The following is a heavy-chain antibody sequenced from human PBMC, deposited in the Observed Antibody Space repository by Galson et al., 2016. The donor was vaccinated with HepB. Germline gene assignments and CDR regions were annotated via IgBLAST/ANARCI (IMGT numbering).Heavy chain of an antibody. V-gene: IGHV4-59*01. D-gene: IGHD3-10*01. CDR2: MYYNGGT. CDR3: ARGMVRGLVISPRLDF. Sequence: SETLSLTCTVSGDSIRGYYWTWVRQPPGKGLEWIGFMYYNGGTRYNPSLKSRVTISVDTSKNQFSLRLSSVTAADTAVYYCARGMVRGLVISPRLDFWGQGTLVTVSS. J-gene: IGHJ4*02. CDR1: GDSIRGYY.